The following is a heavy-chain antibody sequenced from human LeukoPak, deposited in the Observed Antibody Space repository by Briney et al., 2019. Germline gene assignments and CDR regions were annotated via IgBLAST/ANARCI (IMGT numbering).Heavy chain of an antibody. Sequence: SETLSLTCTVSGGSIISYYWSWIRQPPGKGLEWIGEIYHGGSTNCNPSLKGRVTISVDRSNNQFSLRLTSVTAADTAVYYCARGEEHGSGTVHFDYWGQGTLVTVSS. D-gene: IGHD3-10*01. CDR1: GGSIISYY. V-gene: IGHV4-59*12. J-gene: IGHJ4*02. CDR3: ARGEEHGSGTVHFDY. CDR2: IYHGGST.